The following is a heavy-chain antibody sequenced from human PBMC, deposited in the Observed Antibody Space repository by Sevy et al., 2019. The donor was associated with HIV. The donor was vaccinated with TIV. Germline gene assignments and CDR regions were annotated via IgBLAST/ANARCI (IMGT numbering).Heavy chain of an antibody. V-gene: IGHV3-11*01. CDR1: GFTFSDYY. CDR3: ARDGGEYQLLVGAFDI. Sequence: GGSLRLSCTASGFTFSDYYMSWIRQAPGKGLEWVSYISSSGSTIYYADSVKGRFTISRDNAKNSLYLQMNSLRAEDTAVYYCARDGGEYQLLVGAFDIWGQGTMVTVSS. D-gene: IGHD2-2*01. CDR2: ISSSGSTI. J-gene: IGHJ3*02.